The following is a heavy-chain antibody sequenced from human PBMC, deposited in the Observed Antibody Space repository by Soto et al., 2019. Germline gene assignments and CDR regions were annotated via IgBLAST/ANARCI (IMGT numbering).Heavy chain of an antibody. Sequence: QLQLQESGSGLVKPSQTLSLTCAVSGGSISSGGHSWSWIRQPPGKGLEWIGYIYHSGSTYYNPSLKSRVIIAVDRSKSQFSLKLSSVTAADTAVYYCARAEGGSYSLDYWGQGTLVTVSS. D-gene: IGHD1-26*01. CDR1: GGSISSGGHS. CDR2: IYHSGST. CDR3: ARAEGGSYSLDY. V-gene: IGHV4-30-2*01. J-gene: IGHJ4*02.